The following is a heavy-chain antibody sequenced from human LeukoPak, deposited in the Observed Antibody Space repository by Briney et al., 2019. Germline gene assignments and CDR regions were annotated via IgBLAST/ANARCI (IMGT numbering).Heavy chain of an antibody. CDR1: GGSISSYY. CDR3: ALVVAAAGRGIVFDP. CDR2: IYYSGST. D-gene: IGHD6-13*01. Sequence: SETLSLTCTVSGGSISSYYWSWIRQPPGKGLEWIGYIYYSGSTNYNPSLKSRVTISVDTSKNQFSLKLSSVTAADTAVYYCALVVAAAGRGIVFDPWGQGTLVTVPS. J-gene: IGHJ5*02. V-gene: IGHV4-59*01.